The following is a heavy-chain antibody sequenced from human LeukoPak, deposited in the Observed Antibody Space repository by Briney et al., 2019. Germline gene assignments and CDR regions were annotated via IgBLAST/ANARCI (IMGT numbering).Heavy chain of an antibody. CDR1: GGTFSSYA. D-gene: IGHD4-17*01. J-gene: IGHJ6*02. Sequence: GASVKVSCKASGGTFSSYAISWVRQAPGQGLEWMGRSIPIFGIANYAQKFQGRVTITADKSTSTAYMELSSLRSEDTAVYCCARDYGDYRRYGMDVGGQGTTVTVSS. V-gene: IGHV1-69*04. CDR2: SIPIFGIA. CDR3: ARDYGDYRRYGMDV.